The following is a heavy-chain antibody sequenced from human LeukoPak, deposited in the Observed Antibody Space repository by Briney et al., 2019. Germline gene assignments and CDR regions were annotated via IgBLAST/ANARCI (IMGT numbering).Heavy chain of an antibody. Sequence: ASVKVSCKASGYTFTSYGISWVRQAPGQGLEWMGWISTYNGNTNYAQKLQGRVTMTTDTSTSIAYMELRSLRSDDTAVYYCAREGSPFYYYYMDVWGKGTTVTISS. J-gene: IGHJ6*03. CDR3: AREGSPFYYYYMDV. CDR1: GYTFTSYG. D-gene: IGHD2-15*01. CDR2: ISTYNGNT. V-gene: IGHV1-18*01.